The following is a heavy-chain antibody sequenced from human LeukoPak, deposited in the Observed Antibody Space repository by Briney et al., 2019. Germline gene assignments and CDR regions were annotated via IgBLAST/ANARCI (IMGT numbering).Heavy chain of an antibody. CDR1: GFPLSNNV. CDR3: AKTFPYGTTWYGFCDY. V-gene: IGHV3-23*01. J-gene: IGHJ4*02. D-gene: IGHD3-3*01. Sequence: TGGSLRLSCAASGFPLSNNVMIWLRPAPPRGRDWLAAIRGSGGSTYYADSVKGRFTTSRDNSKNMLYLQMNSLRDEDTAVYDCAKTFPYGTTWYGFCDYWGQGALVTVSS. CDR2: IRGSGGST.